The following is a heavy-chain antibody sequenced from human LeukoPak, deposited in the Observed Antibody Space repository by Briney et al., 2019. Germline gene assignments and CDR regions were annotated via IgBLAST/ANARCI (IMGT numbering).Heavy chain of an antibody. CDR3: ARGRGVAAAGSDFDY. CDR1: GGSFSGYY. V-gene: IGHV4-34*01. CDR2: INHSGST. Sequence: SETLSLTCAVFGGSFSGYYRSWIRQPPGKGLEWIGEINHSGSTNYNLSLKSRVTISVDTSKNQFSLKLSSVTAADTAVYYCARGRGVAAAGSDFDYWGQGTLVTVSS. J-gene: IGHJ4*02. D-gene: IGHD6-13*01.